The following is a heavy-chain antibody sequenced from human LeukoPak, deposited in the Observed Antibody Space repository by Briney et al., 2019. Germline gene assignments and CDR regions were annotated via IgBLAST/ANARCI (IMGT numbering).Heavy chain of an antibody. CDR2: IKEDGSEK. CDR3: TRDTGCSGGTCYSFYDP. J-gene: IGHJ5*02. V-gene: IGHV3-7*01. CDR1: GFTFSTYW. Sequence: GGSLRLSCAASGFTFSTYWMTWVRQAPGKGLEWVANIKEDGSEKYYVDSVKGRFTISRDNAKNSLYLQMNTLRAEDTAVYYCTRDTGCSGGTCYSFYDPWGQGTLVTVSS. D-gene: IGHD2-15*01.